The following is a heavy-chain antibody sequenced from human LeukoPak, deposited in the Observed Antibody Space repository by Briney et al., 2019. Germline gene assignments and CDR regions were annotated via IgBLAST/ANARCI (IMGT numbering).Heavy chain of an antibody. V-gene: IGHV3-23*01. CDR3: AQGGVYSKDQLDY. D-gene: IGHD6-13*01. Sequence: GGSLRLSCAASGVTFTSYAMNWVRQAPGKGLEWVSALSSSGGLMYYADSVKGRFTISRDNSKNTLYLQMNSLRAEDTAVYYCAQGGVYSKDQLDYWGQGTLVTASS. CDR1: GVTFTSYA. J-gene: IGHJ4*02. CDR2: LSSSGGLM.